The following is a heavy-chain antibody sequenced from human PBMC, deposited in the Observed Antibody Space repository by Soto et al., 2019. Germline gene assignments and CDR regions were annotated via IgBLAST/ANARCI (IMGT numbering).Heavy chain of an antibody. Sequence: EVQLLESGGGLVQPGGSLRLSCAASGFTFEDYAMHWVRQAPGKGLEWVSGISWNSVNIHYADSVKGRVTNSRDHAKTSLYLQMNSLRSEDTAFYDCAKEIFSSGTGFETWAQGTLYSVSS. J-gene: IGHJ5*02. CDR1: GFTFEDYA. V-gene: IGHV3-9*01. CDR2: ISWNSVNI. D-gene: IGHD1-26*01. CDR3: AKEIFSSGTGFET.